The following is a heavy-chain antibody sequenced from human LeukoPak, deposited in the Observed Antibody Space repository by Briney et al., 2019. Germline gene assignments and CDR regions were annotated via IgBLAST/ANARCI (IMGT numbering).Heavy chain of an antibody. CDR1: RFTFSSYW. Sequence: GGSLRLSCAASRFTFSSYWMSWVRQAPGKGLEWVANIKQDGSEKHYVDSVKGRFTISRDNAKISLFLQMNSLRAEDTAVYYCARDHKVVGATGASDIWGQGTLVTVSS. D-gene: IGHD1-26*01. CDR3: ARDHKVVGATGASDI. CDR2: IKQDGSEK. J-gene: IGHJ3*02. V-gene: IGHV3-7*01.